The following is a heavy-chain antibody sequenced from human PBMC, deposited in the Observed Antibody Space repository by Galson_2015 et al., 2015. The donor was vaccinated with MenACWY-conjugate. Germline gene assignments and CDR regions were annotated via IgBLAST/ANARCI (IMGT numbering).Heavy chain of an antibody. V-gene: IGHV3-23*01. Sequence: LRLSCAGSGFTFSSYSLTWVRQAPGTGLEWVSAMSGSGDHIYYGDSVKGRFTISRDNSKNTLYLQMNSLRAEDTTVYYCAKPPSGQLRYYAMDVWGQGTTVTVSS. D-gene: IGHD5-18*01. CDR2: MSGSGDHI. CDR1: GFTFSSYS. CDR3: AKPPSGQLRYYAMDV. J-gene: IGHJ6*02.